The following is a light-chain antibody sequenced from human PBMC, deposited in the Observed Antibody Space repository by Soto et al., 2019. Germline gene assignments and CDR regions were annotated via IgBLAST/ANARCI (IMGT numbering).Light chain of an antibody. CDR3: SSYTNTSPHVI. Sequence: QSALTQPASVSGSPGQSITISCTGASSDIGGYNHVSWYQQHPGKAPKLIIYNVSHRPSGVSTRFSGSKYGNTASLIIAGLQAEDEADYFCSSYTNTSPHVISGGGTKLTVL. V-gene: IGLV2-14*03. J-gene: IGLJ2*01. CDR2: NVS. CDR1: SSDIGGYNH.